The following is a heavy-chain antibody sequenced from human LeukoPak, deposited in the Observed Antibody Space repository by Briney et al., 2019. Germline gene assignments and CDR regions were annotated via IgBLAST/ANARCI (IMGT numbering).Heavy chain of an antibody. CDR2: IYTSGST. CDR1: GGSISRGAYY. CDR3: ARDYGYSYGFGP. D-gene: IGHD5-18*01. Sequence: SETLSLTCSVSGGSISRGAYYWSWIRQPAGKGLEWIGRIYTSGSTNYNPSLKSRVTISVDTSKNQFSLKLNSVTAADTAVYFCARDYGYSYGFGPWGQGTLVTVSS. V-gene: IGHV4-61*02. J-gene: IGHJ5*02.